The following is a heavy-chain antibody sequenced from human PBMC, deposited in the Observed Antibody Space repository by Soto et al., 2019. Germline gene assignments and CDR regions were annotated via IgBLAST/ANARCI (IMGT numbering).Heavy chain of an antibody. D-gene: IGHD3-9*01. J-gene: IGHJ6*02. CDR2: ISYDGSNK. CDR3: AKDYYDILLAQANYYYGMDV. V-gene: IGHV3-30*18. Sequence: PGGSLRLSCAASGFTFSSYGMHWVRQAPGKGLEWVAVISYDGSNKYYADSVKGRFTISRDNSKNTLYLQMNSLRAEDTAVYYYAKDYYDILLAQANYYYGMDVWGQGTTVTVSS. CDR1: GFTFSSYG.